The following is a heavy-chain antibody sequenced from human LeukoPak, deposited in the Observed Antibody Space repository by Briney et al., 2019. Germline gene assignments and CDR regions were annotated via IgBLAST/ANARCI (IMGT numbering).Heavy chain of an antibody. V-gene: IGHV3-53*01. Sequence: GGSLRLSCTVSGFTVSSNSMSWVRQAPGKGLEWVSFIYSAGNTHYSDSVKGRFTISIDNSKNTLYLQMNSLRAEDTAVYYCARRAGAYSHPYDYWGQGTLVTVSS. D-gene: IGHD4/OR15-4a*01. CDR2: IYSAGNT. CDR1: GFTVSSNS. J-gene: IGHJ4*02. CDR3: ARRAGAYSHPYDY.